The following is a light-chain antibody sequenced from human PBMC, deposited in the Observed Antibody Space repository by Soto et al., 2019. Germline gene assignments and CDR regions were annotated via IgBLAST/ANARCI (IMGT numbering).Light chain of an antibody. V-gene: IGLV2-14*01. J-gene: IGLJ3*02. Sequence: QSALTQPASVSGSPGQSITISCTGTSSDFGGYNYVSWYQQHPGKAPKLMIYDISNRPSGVSNRFSGSKSGNTASLTISGLQAEDEADYYCSSYTGSRLWVFGGGTKLTVL. CDR2: DIS. CDR3: SSYTGSRLWV. CDR1: SSDFGGYNY.